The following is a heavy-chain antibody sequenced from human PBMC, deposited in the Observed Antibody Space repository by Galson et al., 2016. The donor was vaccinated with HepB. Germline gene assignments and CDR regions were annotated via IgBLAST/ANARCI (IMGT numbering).Heavy chain of an antibody. CDR3: ARELLGYCSGGSCYAWDC. J-gene: IGHJ4*02. CDR2: ISYDGSEK. CDR1: GFSFSSYA. D-gene: IGHD2-15*01. V-gene: IGHV3-30*04. Sequence: SLRLSCAASGFSFSSYAMHWVRQAPGKGLEWVSLISYDGSEKYYADSVKGRFTISGDNTKKTLYMKMNSLRIEDTAVYYCARELLGYCSGGSCYAWDCWGQGTLVTVSS.